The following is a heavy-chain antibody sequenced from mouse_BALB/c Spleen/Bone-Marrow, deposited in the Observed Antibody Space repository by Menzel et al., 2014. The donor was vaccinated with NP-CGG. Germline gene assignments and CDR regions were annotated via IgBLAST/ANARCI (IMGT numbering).Heavy chain of an antibody. CDR2: INPYNGAT. J-gene: IGHJ4*01. V-gene: IGHV1-26*01. Sequence: VQLQQSGPELVRPGASVKISCKAPGYSFTDYYMHWVKQSHVKSLEWIGRINPYNGATSYNQNFKDKANLTVDKSSTTAYMELHSLTSEDSAVYYCATDRYDEDYAMDYWGQGTSVTVSS. CDR1: GYSFTDYY. D-gene: IGHD2-14*01. CDR3: ATDRYDEDYAMDY.